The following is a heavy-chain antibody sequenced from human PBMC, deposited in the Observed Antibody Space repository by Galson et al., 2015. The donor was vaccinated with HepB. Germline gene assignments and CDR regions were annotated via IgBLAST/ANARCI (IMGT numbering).Heavy chain of an antibody. Sequence: SLRLSCAASGFTFGSYAMNWVRQAPGQGLEWVSAISGSGSGTYYASYVKGRFTISRDNSKNTLYPQMSSLRAEDTAVYYCAKVVYYDSSWEGADYWGQGTPVTVSS. V-gene: IGHV3-23*01. D-gene: IGHD3-22*01. CDR2: ISGSGSGT. CDR3: AKVVYYDSSWEGADY. CDR1: GFTFGSYA. J-gene: IGHJ4*02.